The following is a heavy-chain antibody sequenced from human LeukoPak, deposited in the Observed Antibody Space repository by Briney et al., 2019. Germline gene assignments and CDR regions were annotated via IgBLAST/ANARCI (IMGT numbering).Heavy chain of an antibody. Sequence: AGSLSLSCAAAAFTGSSNYMSWVRPAPGIGLEWVSVIFSGGGTYYEKSVRGGSTISRENSRNTLYLQMNSVRAENTAVCYCARDQGSNYGGNGVDYWGEGTLVTVSS. V-gene: IGHV3-66*01. CDR3: ARDQGSNYGGNGVDY. J-gene: IGHJ4*02. CDR1: AFTGSSNY. CDR2: IFSGGGT. D-gene: IGHD4-23*01.